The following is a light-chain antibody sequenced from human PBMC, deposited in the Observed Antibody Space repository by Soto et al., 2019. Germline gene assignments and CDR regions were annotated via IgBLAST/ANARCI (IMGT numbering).Light chain of an antibody. CDR2: GVT. Sequence: QSALTQPASVSGSPGQSITISCTGTSSDVGGYNYVSWYQQHPGIAPKLLIYGVTNRPSGVSTRFSGSKSGNTDYLTISGLQAEDAAVYPGSSYSSASTLHYHFRTWTKLTVL. V-gene: IGLV2-14*01. CDR3: SSYSSASTLHYH. J-gene: IGLJ1*01. CDR1: SSDVGGYNY.